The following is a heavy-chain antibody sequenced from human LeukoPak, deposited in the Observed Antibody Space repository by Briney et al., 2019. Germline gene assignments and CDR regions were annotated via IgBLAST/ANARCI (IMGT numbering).Heavy chain of an antibody. D-gene: IGHD3-10*01. Sequence: GGSLRLSCAASGFTFTNYAMSWVRQAPGRALEWVSILGADGVSTYYADSVKGRFTTSRDSSKNTLYLQMNSLRAEDSAIYYCAKRVSYSSGSHFDYWGQGTLVTVSS. J-gene: IGHJ4*02. CDR2: LGADGVST. V-gene: IGHV3-23*01. CDR3: AKRVSYSSGSHFDY. CDR1: GFTFTNYA.